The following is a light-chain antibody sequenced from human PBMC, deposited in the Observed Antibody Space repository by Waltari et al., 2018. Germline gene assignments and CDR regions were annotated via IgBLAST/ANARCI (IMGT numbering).Light chain of an antibody. Sequence: EIVLTQSPATLPLSPGERATLSCRASQSVSSYLAWYQQKPGQAPRLLIYDASNRATGIPARFSGSGSGTDFTLTISSLEPEDFAVYYCQQRSNWPTFGQGTRLEIK. J-gene: IGKJ5*01. V-gene: IGKV3-11*01. CDR2: DAS. CDR1: QSVSSY. CDR3: QQRSNWPT.